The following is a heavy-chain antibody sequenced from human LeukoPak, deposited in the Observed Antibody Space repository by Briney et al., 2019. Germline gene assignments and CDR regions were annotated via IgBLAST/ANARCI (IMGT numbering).Heavy chain of an antibody. V-gene: IGHV4-34*01. Sequence: SETLSLTCAVYGGTFSGYYWTWIRQPPGKGLEWIGEINHSGNTNYNPSLKSRVTISQDTSKNQFSLKVKYVTAADRAEYYCARGTPSGENDAAYYLDYWGQGTLVTVSS. CDR2: INHSGNT. CDR3: ARGTPSGENDAAYYLDY. D-gene: IGHD1-1*01. CDR1: GGTFSGYY. J-gene: IGHJ4*02.